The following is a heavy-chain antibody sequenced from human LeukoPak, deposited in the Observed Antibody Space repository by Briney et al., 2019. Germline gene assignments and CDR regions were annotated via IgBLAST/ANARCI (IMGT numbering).Heavy chain of an antibody. CDR1: GFTFSSYE. CDR3: ARGGLYYDSSGYYH. V-gene: IGHV3-48*03. J-gene: IGHJ4*02. D-gene: IGHD3-22*01. CDR2: ISSSGSTI. Sequence: GGSLRLSCAASGFTFSSYEMNWVRQAPGKGLEWVSYISSSGSTIYYADSVKGRFTISRDNAKNSLYLQMNSLRAEDTAVYYCARGGLYYDSSGYYHWGQGTLATVSS.